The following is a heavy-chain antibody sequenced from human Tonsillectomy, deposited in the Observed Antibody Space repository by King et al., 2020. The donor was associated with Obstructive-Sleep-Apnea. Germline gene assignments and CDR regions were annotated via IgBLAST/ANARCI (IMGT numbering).Heavy chain of an antibody. CDR3: AKDTELALTNFDI. CDR1: GFIFDDYA. V-gene: IGHV3-9*01. D-gene: IGHD1-26*01. CDR2: ISWNIVSI. J-gene: IGHJ3*02. Sequence: VQLVESGGGFVQPGRSLRLSCAASGFIFDDYAMHWDRQAPGKGLEWVSGISWNIVSIGYADSVKGRFTISRDNAKNSPDLQMNSLRAEDTAWYYCAKDTELALTNFDIWGQGTMVTVSS.